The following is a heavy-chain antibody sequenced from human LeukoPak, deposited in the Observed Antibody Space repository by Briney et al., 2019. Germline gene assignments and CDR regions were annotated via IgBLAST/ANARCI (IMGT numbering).Heavy chain of an antibody. CDR2: IYPGDSDT. V-gene: IGHV5-51*01. Sequence: GESLKISCKGSGYSFTSYWIGWVGQMPGKGLEWMGIIYPGDSDTRYSPSFQGQVTISADKSISTAYLQWSSLKASDTAMYYCARQKYSSGWPDAFDIWGQGTMVTVSS. CDR1: GYSFTSYW. CDR3: ARQKYSSGWPDAFDI. J-gene: IGHJ3*02. D-gene: IGHD6-19*01.